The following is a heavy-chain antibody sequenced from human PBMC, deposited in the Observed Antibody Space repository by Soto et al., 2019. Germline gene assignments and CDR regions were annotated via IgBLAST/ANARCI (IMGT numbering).Heavy chain of an antibody. J-gene: IGHJ5*02. Sequence: SDTLSLTCIVSCGSITSYHWSWIRQLPEKGLEWIAYTSYTGNTNYNPSFQSRVTISIDTSKNQLSLKMTSMTAADTAVYYCARPNFYYETRGYNDPKGTWFGPWGQGSLVTVSS. V-gene: IGHV4-59*01. CDR2: TSYTGNT. D-gene: IGHD3-22*01. CDR3: ARPNFYYETRGYNDPKGTWFGP. CDR1: CGSITSYH.